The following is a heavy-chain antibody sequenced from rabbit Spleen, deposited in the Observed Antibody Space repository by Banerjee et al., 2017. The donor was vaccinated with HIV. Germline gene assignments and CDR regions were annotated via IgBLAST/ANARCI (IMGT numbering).Heavy chain of an antibody. CDR1: GFSFSSNDY. D-gene: IGHD4-1*01. J-gene: IGHJ4*01. Sequence: QSLEESGGGLVQPEGSLTLTCKASGFSFSSNDYICWVRQAPGKGLEWIACTAAGRSAFTYYASWAKGRFTISSDNAQNTVFLQMTSLTASDTATYFCARDLAGVIGWNFGWWGQGTLAPS. V-gene: IGHV1S40*01. CDR2: TAAGRSAFT. CDR3: ARDLAGVIGWNFGW.